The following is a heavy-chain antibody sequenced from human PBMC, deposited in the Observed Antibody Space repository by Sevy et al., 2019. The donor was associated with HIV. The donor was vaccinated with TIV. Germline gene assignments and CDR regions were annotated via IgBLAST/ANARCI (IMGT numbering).Heavy chain of an antibody. Sequence: GGYLRLSCIVSGISFTTSGMHWVRQAPGKGLEWVAVISYHGRDKFYAESVKGRSTISRDNSKNMLYLQMNSLRAEDTGVYYCAKDLTGYNGMDVWGHGTMVTVSS. V-gene: IGHV3-30*18. CDR1: GISFTTSG. D-gene: IGHD1-1*01. CDR3: AKDLTGYNGMDV. J-gene: IGHJ6*02. CDR2: ISYHGRDK.